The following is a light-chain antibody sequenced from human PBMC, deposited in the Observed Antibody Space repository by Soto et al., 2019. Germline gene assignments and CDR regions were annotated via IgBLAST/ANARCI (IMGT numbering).Light chain of an antibody. CDR2: DAS. CDR1: QSVTTN. V-gene: IGKV3-15*01. J-gene: IGKJ4*01. CDR3: QQYDRWPVT. Sequence: EVGMRRSPATLCVSPGGGVTFSCGAGQSVTTNLAWYQHKPGQSPRLLISDASTEASGIPPRFSGSGSGTEFTLTIDRLQSADFAVYYCQQYDRWPVTFGGGTKVDIK.